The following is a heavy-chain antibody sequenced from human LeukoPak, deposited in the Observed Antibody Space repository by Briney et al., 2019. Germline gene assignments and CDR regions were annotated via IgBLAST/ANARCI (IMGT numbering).Heavy chain of an antibody. CDR1: GFTFSSYS. V-gene: IGHV3-30*02. CDR2: IRDDGSKK. D-gene: IGHD3-22*01. J-gene: IGHJ6*03. CDR3: AKGSKIVFISRDDCMGV. Sequence: PGGSLRLSCAASGFTFSSYSMHWVRQAPGKGLEWVAFIRDDGSKKYYADSVKGRFTISRDNSKNTLYLQMNSLRVEDTAVYYCAKGSKIVFISRDDCMGVWGKGTTVTISS.